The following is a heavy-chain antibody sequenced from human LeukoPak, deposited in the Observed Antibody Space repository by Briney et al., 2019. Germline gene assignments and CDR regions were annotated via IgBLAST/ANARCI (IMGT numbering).Heavy chain of an antibody. CDR3: ARESLETYYYDSRGYSPLGY. J-gene: IGHJ4*02. Sequence: GGSLRLSCAASGFTFSSYAMHWVRQAPGKGLEWVAVISYDGSNKYYADSVKGRFTISRDNSKNTLCLQMNSLRAEDTAVYYCARESLETYYYDSRGYSPLGYWGQGTLVTVSS. CDR1: GFTFSSYA. D-gene: IGHD3-22*01. CDR2: ISYDGSNK. V-gene: IGHV3-30-3*01.